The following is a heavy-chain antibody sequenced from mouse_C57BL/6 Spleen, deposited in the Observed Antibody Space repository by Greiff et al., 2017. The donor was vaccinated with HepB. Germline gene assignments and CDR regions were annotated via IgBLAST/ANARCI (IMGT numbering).Heavy chain of an antibody. CDR1: GYAFSSSW. V-gene: IGHV1-82*01. CDR2: IYPGDGDT. Sequence: QVQLQQSGPELVKPGASVKISCKASGYAFSSSWMNWVRQRPGKGLEWIGRIYPGDGDTNYNGKFKGKATLTADKSSSTAYMQLSSLTSEDSAVYFCARGEPPLYWGQGTSVTVSS. CDR3: ARGEPPLY. J-gene: IGHJ4*01.